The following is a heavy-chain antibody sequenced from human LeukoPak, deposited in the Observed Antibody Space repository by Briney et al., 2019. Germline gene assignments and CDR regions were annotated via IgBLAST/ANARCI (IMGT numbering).Heavy chain of an antibody. CDR2: IKQDGSEK. CDR1: GFTFRNYW. CDR3: ARDRWELLSNSYHYCGLDV. Sequence: TGGSLRLSCAASGFTFRNYWMSWVRQAPGKGLEWVANIKQDGSEKCYVDSVKGRFTISRDNAKNSLYLQMNSLRAEDTAVYYCARDRWELLSNSYHYCGLDVWGQGTTVTVSS. J-gene: IGHJ6*02. V-gene: IGHV3-7*01. D-gene: IGHD2-15*01.